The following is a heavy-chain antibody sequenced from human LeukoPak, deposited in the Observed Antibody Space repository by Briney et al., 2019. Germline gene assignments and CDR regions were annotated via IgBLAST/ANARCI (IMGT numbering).Heavy chain of an antibody. D-gene: IGHD5-18*01. Sequence: SVKVSCKASGGTFSSYAISWVRQAPGQGLEWMGGIIPIFGTANYAQKFQGRVTITADESTSTAYMELSSLRSEDTAVYYCARPLGGYSYGYLLDYWGQGTLVTVSS. CDR1: GGTFSSYA. CDR2: IIPIFGTA. V-gene: IGHV1-69*13. J-gene: IGHJ4*02. CDR3: ARPLGGYSYGYLLDY.